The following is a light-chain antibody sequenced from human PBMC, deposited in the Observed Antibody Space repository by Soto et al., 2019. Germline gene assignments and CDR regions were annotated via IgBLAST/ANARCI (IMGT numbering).Light chain of an antibody. J-gene: IGLJ1*01. V-gene: IGLV1-51*02. CDR2: ENN. Sequence: QSVLTQPPSVSAAPGQKVTISCSGSSFNIGNNYVSWHQQLPGTAPKLLIYENNKRPSGILDRFSGSKSGTSATLGITGLQTGDEADYYCGTWDSSLSAFVFGTGTKVTVL. CDR3: GTWDSSLSAFV. CDR1: SFNIGNNY.